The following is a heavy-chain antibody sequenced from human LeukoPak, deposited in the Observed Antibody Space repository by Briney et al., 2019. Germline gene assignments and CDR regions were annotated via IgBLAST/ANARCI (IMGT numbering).Heavy chain of an antibody. CDR2: IYWDDDK. D-gene: IGHD2-15*01. Sequence: SGPTLVNPTQTLTLTCTFSGFSLSTRKVSVGWIRQPPGKALEWLALIYWDDDKRYSPSLKSRLTITKDTSKNQVVLTMTNMDPVDTATYYCAHRGSLQNYFGYWGQGTLVTVSS. J-gene: IGHJ4*02. CDR1: GFSLSTRKVS. V-gene: IGHV2-5*02. CDR3: AHRGSLQNYFGY.